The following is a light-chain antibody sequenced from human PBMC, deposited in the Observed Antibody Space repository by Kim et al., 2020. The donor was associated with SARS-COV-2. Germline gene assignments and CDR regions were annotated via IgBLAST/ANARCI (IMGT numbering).Light chain of an antibody. CDR3: MIWPRNAVL. J-gene: IGLJ2*01. V-gene: IGLV5-37*01. CDR2: YFSDSDK. Sequence: LTCAFPSDINVGSHNVYWFQQKSGSPPRYLLYYFSDSDKGQGSGVPSRFSGSKDASANTGILLISGLQSEDEADYYCMIWPRNAVLFGGGTQLTVL. CDR1: SDINVGSHN.